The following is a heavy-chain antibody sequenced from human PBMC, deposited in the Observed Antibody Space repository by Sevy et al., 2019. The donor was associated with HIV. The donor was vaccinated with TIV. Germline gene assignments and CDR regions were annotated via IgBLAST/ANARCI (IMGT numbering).Heavy chain of an antibody. D-gene: IGHD2-2*01. CDR1: GFTFSDYY. J-gene: IGHJ4*02. CDR3: ARVGADIVVVPAAIGEFDY. V-gene: IGHV3-11*06. CDR2: ISSSSYT. Sequence: GGSLRLSCAASGFTFSDYYMSWIRQAPGQGLEWVSYISSSSYTNYADSVKGRFTISRDNAKNSLYLQMNSLRAEDTAVYYCARVGADIVVVPAAIGEFDYWGQGTLVTVSS.